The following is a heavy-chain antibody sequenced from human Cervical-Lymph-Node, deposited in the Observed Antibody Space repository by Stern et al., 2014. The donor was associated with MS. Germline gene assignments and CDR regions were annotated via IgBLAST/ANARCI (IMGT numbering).Heavy chain of an antibody. D-gene: IGHD5-12*01. V-gene: IGHV1-3*01. CDR3: ARSRTSVAMTSFAY. CDR1: GYNFAGYA. J-gene: IGHJ4*02. Sequence: VQLVESGAEVRKPGASVTVSCKASGYNFAGYALDWVRQAPGQRLEWMGWINPGNGHTRNSEKFDGRVTITTDPSVNTIYMTLSGLRSEDTAVYYCARSRTSVAMTSFAYWGQGTLATVSS. CDR2: INPGNGHT.